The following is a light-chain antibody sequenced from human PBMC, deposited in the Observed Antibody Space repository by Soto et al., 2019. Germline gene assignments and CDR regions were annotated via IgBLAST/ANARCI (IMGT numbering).Light chain of an antibody. V-gene: IGLV2-14*01. CDR1: SDDIGANNY. J-gene: IGLJ2*01. CDR2: EAA. Sequence: QSALTQPASVSGSPGQSITISCTGTSDDIGANNYVSWYQHHPGKAPKILIYEAANRPSGISHRCSGSKSGNTASLTISGLQAEDEADYFCTSSTSASTLVFGGGTKLTVL. CDR3: TSSTSASTLV.